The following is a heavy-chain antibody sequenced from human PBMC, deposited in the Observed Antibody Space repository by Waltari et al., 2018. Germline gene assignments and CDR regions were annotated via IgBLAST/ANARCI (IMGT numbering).Heavy chain of an antibody. CDR3: ARGRVPAAYDAFDI. J-gene: IGHJ3*02. Sequence: QVQLQESGPGLVKPSETLSLTCTVSGGSISSYYWSWIRQPPGKGLEWIGYIYSSGSTNYTPSPKSRVTISVATSKNQFSLKLSSVTAANTAVYYCARGRVPAAYDAFDIWGQGTMVTVSS. V-gene: IGHV4-59*01. CDR1: GGSISSYY. CDR2: IYSSGST. D-gene: IGHD2-2*01.